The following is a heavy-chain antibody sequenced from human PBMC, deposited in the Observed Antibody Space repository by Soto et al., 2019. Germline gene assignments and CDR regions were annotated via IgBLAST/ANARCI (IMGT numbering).Heavy chain of an antibody. V-gene: IGHV3-74*01. Sequence: GGSLRLSCAASGFTFCNHWMHWVRQAPGKGLVWVSRINSDGRTTTYADSVKGRFTIFRHNAKNTLYLQLNSLRAEDTALYYCARGYSSGPDYWGQGT. CDR3: ARGYSSGPDY. CDR2: INSDGRTT. J-gene: IGHJ4*02. CDR1: GFTFCNHW. D-gene: IGHD3-22*01.